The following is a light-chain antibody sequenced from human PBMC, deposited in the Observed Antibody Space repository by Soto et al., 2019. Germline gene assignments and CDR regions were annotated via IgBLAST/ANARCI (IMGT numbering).Light chain of an antibody. J-gene: IGKJ4*01. CDR3: QQADSFPLS. CDR2: AAS. V-gene: IGKV1-12*01. Sequence: DIQMTQSPSSVSASIGDRVTISCRASQSIYKWLVWYQQKPGKAPKLLIYAASSLRSGVPSRFSGSGYGTDFTLTISSLQPEDFATYHCQQADSFPLSFGGGTKVDIK. CDR1: QSIYKW.